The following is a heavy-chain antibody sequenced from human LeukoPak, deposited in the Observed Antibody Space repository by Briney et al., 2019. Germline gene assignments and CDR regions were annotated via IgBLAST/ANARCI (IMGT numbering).Heavy chain of an antibody. V-gene: IGHV3-21*01. D-gene: IGHD3-10*01. CDR2: ISSSSSNM. CDR1: GFTFSTYT. Sequence: GGSLRLSCAASGFTFSTYTMNWVRQAPGKGLEWVSSISSSSSNMYYADSVKGRFTISRDNAENSLHLQVSSLRAEDTAVYYCARDLMVRGVIITVLDYWGQGTLVTVSS. CDR3: ARDLMVRGVIITVLDY. J-gene: IGHJ4*02.